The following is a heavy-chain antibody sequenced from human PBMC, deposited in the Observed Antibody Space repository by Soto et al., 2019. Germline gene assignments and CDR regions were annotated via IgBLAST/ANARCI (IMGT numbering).Heavy chain of an antibody. J-gene: IGHJ4*01. V-gene: IGHV3-23*01. CDR3: AKGKYCSSTSCYIFFDY. D-gene: IGHD2-2*02. Sequence: GGSLRLSCAASGFTFSSYAMSWVRQAPGKGLEWVSAISGSGGSTYYADSVKGRFTISRDNSKNTLYLQMNSLRAEDTAVYYCAKGKYCSSTSCYIFFDYWGHGTLVTVSS. CDR2: ISGSGGST. CDR1: GFTFSSYA.